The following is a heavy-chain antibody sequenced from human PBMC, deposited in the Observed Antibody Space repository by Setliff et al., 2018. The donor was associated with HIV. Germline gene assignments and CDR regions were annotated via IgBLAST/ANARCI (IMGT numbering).Heavy chain of an antibody. V-gene: IGHV1-8*01. D-gene: IGHD3-10*01. CDR1: GFPFSSYG. J-gene: IGHJ2*01. CDR2: MNPYSGHA. CDR3: ARFYGSGSYLQDYYFDL. Sequence: GASVKVSCKASGFPFSSYGINWVRQAPGRGLEWMGWMNPYSGHAGYAQKFQGRVTMTRNTSISTAYMELSSLTSEDTAFYYCARFYGSGSYLQDYYFDLWGRGTLVTVSS.